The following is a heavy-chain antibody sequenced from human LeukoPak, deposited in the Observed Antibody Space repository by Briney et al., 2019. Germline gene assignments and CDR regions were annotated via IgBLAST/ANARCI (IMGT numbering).Heavy chain of an antibody. CDR1: GFTFSNAW. Sequence: AGGSLRLSCAASGFTFSNAWMSWVRQAPGKGLEWVGRIKSKTDGGTTDYAAPVKGRFTISRDDSKNTLYLQMNSLKTEDTAVYYCTTDGIVVVAATPDYWGQGTLVTVSS. J-gene: IGHJ4*02. D-gene: IGHD2-15*01. CDR3: TTDGIVVVAATPDY. CDR2: IKSKTDGGTT. V-gene: IGHV3-15*01.